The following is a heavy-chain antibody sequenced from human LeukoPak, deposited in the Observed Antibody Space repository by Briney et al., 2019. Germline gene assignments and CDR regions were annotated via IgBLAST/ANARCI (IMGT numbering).Heavy chain of an antibody. J-gene: IGHJ4*02. D-gene: IGHD2-15*01. V-gene: IGHV1-46*01. CDR3: ARAPGYCSSGSCSWFDY. CDR2: INPSGGST. Sequence: ASVNVSCKASGYSLTSYYMHWVRQAPGQGLEWMGIINPSGGSTRYAQKFQGRVTMTRDTSTSTVYMEVSSLRSEDTAVYYCARAPGYCSSGSCSWFDYWGQGTLVTVSS. CDR1: GYSLTSYY.